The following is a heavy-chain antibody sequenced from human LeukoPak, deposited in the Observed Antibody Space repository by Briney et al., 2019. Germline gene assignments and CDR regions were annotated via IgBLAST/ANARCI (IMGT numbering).Heavy chain of an antibody. CDR2: IYYSGST. D-gene: IGHD2-15*01. J-gene: IGHJ4*02. V-gene: IGHV4-59*01. Sequence: PSETLSLTCTVSGGSISSYYWSWIRQPPGKGLEWIGYIYYSGSTNYNPSLKSRVTISVDTSKNQFSLKLSSVTAADTAVYYCARDRLGGGVVFDYWGQGTLVTVSS. CDR1: GGSISSYY. CDR3: ARDRLGGGVVFDY.